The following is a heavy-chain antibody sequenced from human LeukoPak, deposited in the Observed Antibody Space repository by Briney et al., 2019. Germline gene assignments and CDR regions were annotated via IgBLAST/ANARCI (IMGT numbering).Heavy chain of an antibody. Sequence: ASVTVSCKASGYTFTGYYMRWVRQAPGQGLEWMGWVDTNRGDTNYAQKFQGRVSMTRDTSTSTAYMELDRLTSDDTSLYYCARTVPYTISPGGYWGQGTLVTVSS. V-gene: IGHV1-2*02. CDR3: ARTVPYTISPGGY. CDR2: VDTNRGDT. CDR1: GYTFTGYY. J-gene: IGHJ4*02. D-gene: IGHD3-3*01.